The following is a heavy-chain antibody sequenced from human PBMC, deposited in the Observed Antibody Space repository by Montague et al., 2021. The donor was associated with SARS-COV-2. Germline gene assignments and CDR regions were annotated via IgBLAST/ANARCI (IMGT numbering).Heavy chain of an antibody. J-gene: IGHJ6*02. CDR1: GFTFSSYA. V-gene: IGHV3-23*01. Sequence: LSLSCAASGFTFSSYAMSWVRQAPGKGLEWVSAISGSGGSTYYADSVKGRFTISRDNSKNTLYLQMNSLRAEDTAVYYCAKEGTSRYHGYYCDMDVWGQGTTVTVSS. CDR3: AKEGTSRYHGYYCDMDV. D-gene: IGHD1-14*01. CDR2: ISGSGGST.